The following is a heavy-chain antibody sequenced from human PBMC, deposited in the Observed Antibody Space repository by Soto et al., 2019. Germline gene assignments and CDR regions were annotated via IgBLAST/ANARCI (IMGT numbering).Heavy chain of an antibody. D-gene: IGHD3-10*01. Sequence: PGGSLRLSCAASGFTFSSYGMHWVRQAPGKGLEWVAVIWYDGSNKYYADSVKGRFTISRDNSKNTLYLQMNSLRAEDTAVYYCARDPQGHASGAPDYWGQGTLVTVSS. CDR1: GFTFSSYG. CDR3: ARDPQGHASGAPDY. V-gene: IGHV3-33*01. CDR2: IWYDGSNK. J-gene: IGHJ4*02.